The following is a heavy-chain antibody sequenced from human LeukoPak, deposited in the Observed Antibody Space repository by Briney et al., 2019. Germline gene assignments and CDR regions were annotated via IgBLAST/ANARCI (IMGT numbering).Heavy chain of an antibody. CDR2: ISGSGGST. J-gene: IGHJ4*02. Sequence: GKGLEWVSGISGSGGSTYYADSVKGRFTISRDTSKNTLYLQMNSLRAEDTAVYYCAKDGSGEGQFDYWGQGTLVTVSS. V-gene: IGHV3-23*01. CDR3: AKDGSGEGQFDY. D-gene: IGHD2-15*01.